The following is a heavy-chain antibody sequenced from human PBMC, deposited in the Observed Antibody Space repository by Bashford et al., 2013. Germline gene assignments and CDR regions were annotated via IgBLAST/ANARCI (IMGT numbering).Heavy chain of an antibody. CDR3: ARGVGSYFYMDV. CDR2: IYYSGST. Sequence: WIRQPPGKGLEWIGSIYYSGSTYYNLSLKSRVTISVDTSKNQFSLKVSPVTAADTAVYYCARGVGSYFYMDVWGKGDHGHRLL. V-gene: IGHV4-38-2*02. D-gene: IGHD1-26*01. J-gene: IGHJ6*03.